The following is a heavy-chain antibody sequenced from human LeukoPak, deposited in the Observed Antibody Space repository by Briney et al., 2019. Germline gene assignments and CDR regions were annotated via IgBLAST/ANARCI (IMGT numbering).Heavy chain of an antibody. CDR3: AKDVETYYYDSSGCVAMDV. J-gene: IGHJ6*03. D-gene: IGHD3-22*01. CDR2: ISGSGGST. V-gene: IGHV3-23*01. CDR1: GFTFSSYA. Sequence: GGSLRLSCAASGFTFSSYAMSWVRQAPGKGLEWVSAISGSGGSTYYADSVKGRFTISRDNSKNPLYLQMNSLRAEDTAVYYCAKDVETYYYDSSGCVAMDVWGKGTTVTVSS.